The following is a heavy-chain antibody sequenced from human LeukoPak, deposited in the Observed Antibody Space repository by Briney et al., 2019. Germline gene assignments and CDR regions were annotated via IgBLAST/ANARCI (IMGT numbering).Heavy chain of an antibody. CDR1: GYTFPNYG. J-gene: IGHJ4*02. CDR2: ISTYNGNT. D-gene: IGHD3-10*01. CDR3: AREAWTIWLGDPERYFDH. Sequence: ASVKVSCKTSGYTFPNYGISWVRQAPGQGLEWMGWISTYNGNTNSAQKFQGRVTMTTDTSTSTAYMELRSLRSDDTAVYYCAREAWTIWLGDPERYFDHWGQGSLVTVSS. V-gene: IGHV1-18*01.